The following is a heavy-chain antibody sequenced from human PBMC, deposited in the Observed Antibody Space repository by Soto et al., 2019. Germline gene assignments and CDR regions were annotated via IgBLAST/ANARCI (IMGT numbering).Heavy chain of an antibody. J-gene: IGHJ5*01. CDR3: GRVWSPYCSSTNCDS. V-gene: IGHV3-72*01. Sequence: GGSLRLSCAASGFTFSDHYMDWVRQAPGKGLEWVGRSRNKAKSYTTEHAASVKGRFTISRDDSKNSLYLQMNSLKTEDTAVYYCGRVWSPYCSSTNCDSWGQGTLVTVSS. CDR2: SRNKAKSYTT. CDR1: GFTFSDHY. D-gene: IGHD2-2*01.